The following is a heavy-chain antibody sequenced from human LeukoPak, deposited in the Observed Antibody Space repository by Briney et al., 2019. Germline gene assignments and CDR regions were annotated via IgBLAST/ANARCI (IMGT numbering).Heavy chain of an antibody. D-gene: IGHD3-10*01. V-gene: IGHV4-30-2*01. J-gene: IGHJ5*02. Sequence: SQTLSLTCAVSGGSISSGGYSWSWIRQPPGKGLEWIGYIYHSGSTYYNPSLKSRVTISVDRSKNQFSLKLSSVTAADTAVYYCARVTMVRGVNGNWFDPWGQGTLVTVSS. CDR1: GGSISSGGYS. CDR3: ARVTMVRGVNGNWFDP. CDR2: IYHSGST.